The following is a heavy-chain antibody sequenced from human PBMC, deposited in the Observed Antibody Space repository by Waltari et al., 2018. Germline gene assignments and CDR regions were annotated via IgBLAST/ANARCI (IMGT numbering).Heavy chain of an antibody. CDR3: ARAYSGSYYRYFEY. V-gene: IGHV3-53*01. J-gene: IGHJ1*01. Sequence: EVQLVESGGGLIQPGGSLRLSCAASGFTVSSNYMSWVRQAPGKGLEWVSVIYSGGSTYYADSVKGRFTISRDNAKNSLHLQMNSLRAEDTAVYYCARAYSGSYYRYFEYWGQGALVTVSS. CDR2: IYSGGST. CDR1: GFTVSSNY. D-gene: IGHD1-26*01.